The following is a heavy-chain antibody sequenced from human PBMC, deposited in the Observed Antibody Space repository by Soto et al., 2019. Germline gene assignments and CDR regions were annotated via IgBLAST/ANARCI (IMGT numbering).Heavy chain of an antibody. CDR1: GGAFNNYP. CDR2: SIPIRGTA. CDR3: ARGRGYSGDDHYYYFDMDV. V-gene: IGHV1-69*13. D-gene: IGHD5-12*01. J-gene: IGHJ6*02. Sequence: GASEKVSCKAAGGAFNNYPITWVRQAPGQGLEWMGGSIPIRGTANYAQKFQGRVTISVDESTSTAYMELSSLRSEDTAVYYCARGRGYSGDDHYYYFDMDVWGQGTTVTVSS.